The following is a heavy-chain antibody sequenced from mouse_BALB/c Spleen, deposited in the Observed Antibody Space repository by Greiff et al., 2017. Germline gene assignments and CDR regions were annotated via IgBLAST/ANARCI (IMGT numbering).Heavy chain of an antibody. CDR3: ARNVPIYYAMDY. V-gene: IGHV2-2*02. Sequence: VQLKESGPGLVQPSQSLSITCTVSGFSLTSYGVHWVRQSPGKGLEWLGVIWSGGSTDYNAAFISRLSISKDNSKSQVFFKMNSLQANDTAIYYCARNVPIYYAMDYWGQGTSVTVSS. J-gene: IGHJ4*01. CDR1: GFSLTSYG. CDR2: IWSGGST.